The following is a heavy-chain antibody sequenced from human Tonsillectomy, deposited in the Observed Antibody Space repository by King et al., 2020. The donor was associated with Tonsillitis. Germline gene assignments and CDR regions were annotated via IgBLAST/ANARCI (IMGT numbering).Heavy chain of an antibody. V-gene: IGHV4-31*03. D-gene: IGHD2-21*02. CDR3: ARGYCGGDCYSIEWFDP. CDR1: GGSISSGGYF. Sequence: VQLQESGPGLVKPSQTLSLTCTVSGGSISSGGYFWSWIRQHPGKGLEWIVYIYYSGSTYYKPSLKSGVNITVDTSKNQFSLKLSSVTAADTAVYYCARGYCGGDCYSIEWFDPWGQGTLVTVSS. CDR2: IYYSGST. J-gene: IGHJ5*02.